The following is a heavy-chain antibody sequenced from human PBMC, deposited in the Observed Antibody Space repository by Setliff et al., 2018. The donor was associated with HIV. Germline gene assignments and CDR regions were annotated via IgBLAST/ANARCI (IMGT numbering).Heavy chain of an antibody. CDR3: AKGAYDAFDI. J-gene: IGHJ3*02. CDR2: IIPLFGTA. V-gene: IGHV1-69*05. Sequence: GASVKVSCKASGDTFSNSLVTWVRQAPGQGLEWMGGIIPLFGTANYAQKFQGRVTMTTDELMTTAYLELSSLKAEDTAVYYCAKGAYDAFDIWGQGTMVTVSS. CDR1: GDTFSNSL.